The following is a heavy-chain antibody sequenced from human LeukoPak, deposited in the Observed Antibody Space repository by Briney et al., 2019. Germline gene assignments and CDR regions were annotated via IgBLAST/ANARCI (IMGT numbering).Heavy chain of an antibody. Sequence: GGSLRLSCAASGFAFSNYAMSWVRQAPGKGLEWVSVIYSGGNTYYADSVKGRFTISRDNSKNTLYLQMNSLRAEDTAVYYCAGGLGRTTFDYWGQGTLVTVSS. CDR3: AGGLGRTTFDY. V-gene: IGHV3-53*01. CDR1: GFAFSNYA. D-gene: IGHD4-17*01. CDR2: IYSGGNT. J-gene: IGHJ4*02.